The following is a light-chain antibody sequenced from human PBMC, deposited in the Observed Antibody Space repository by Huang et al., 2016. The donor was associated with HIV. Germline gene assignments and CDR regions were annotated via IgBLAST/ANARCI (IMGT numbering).Light chain of an antibody. V-gene: IGKV3-15*01. J-gene: IGKJ2*01. Sequence: EIMLTQSPATLSVSPGERATLSCRASQSISTNLAWYQQKPGLAPRLPIYSASSRATGIPAMVSGCGSGTEFTLTISSLQSEDFAVYYCQQGETFGQGTKLEIK. CDR3: QQGET. CDR2: SAS. CDR1: QSISTN.